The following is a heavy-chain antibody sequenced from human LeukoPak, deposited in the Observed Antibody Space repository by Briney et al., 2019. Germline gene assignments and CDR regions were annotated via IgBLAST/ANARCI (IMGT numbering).Heavy chain of an antibody. D-gene: IGHD2-21*01. V-gene: IGHV3-23*01. CDR3: AKISEFWETCGGDCYADY. CDR2: ISGSGGST. J-gene: IGHJ4*02. CDR1: GFTFSSYA. Sequence: GGSLRLSCAASGFTFSSYAMSWVRQAPGMGREWVSAISGSGGSTYYADSVKGRFTISRDNSKNTLYLQMNSLRAEDTAVYYCAKISEFWETCGGDCYADYWGQGTLVTVSS.